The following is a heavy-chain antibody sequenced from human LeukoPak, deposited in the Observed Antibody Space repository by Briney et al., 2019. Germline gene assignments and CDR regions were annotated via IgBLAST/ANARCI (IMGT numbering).Heavy chain of an antibody. Sequence: SQTLSLTCAISGDSVSTNSAAWNWIRQSPSRGLEWLGGTYYRSKWYNDYAISVKSRMTINPDTSKNQFSLQLNSVTPEDTAVYYCVRGFSTFFDYWGQGTLVTVSS. CDR1: GDSVSTNSAA. J-gene: IGHJ4*02. CDR3: VRGFSTFFDY. V-gene: IGHV6-1*01. CDR2: TYYRSKWYN. D-gene: IGHD3-10*01.